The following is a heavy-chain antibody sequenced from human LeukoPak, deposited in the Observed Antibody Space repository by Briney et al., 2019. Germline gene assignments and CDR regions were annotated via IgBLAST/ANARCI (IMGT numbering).Heavy chain of an antibody. D-gene: IGHD5-12*01. CDR2: MNPNSGNT. CDR3: ARGRGSGYGPSDY. J-gene: IGHJ4*02. V-gene: IGHV1-8*03. CDR1: GYTFTIYD. Sequence: ASVKVSCKASGYTFTIYDINWVRQATGQGLERMGWMNPNSGNTGYAQKFQGRVTITRNTSISTAYMELSSLRSEDTAVYYCARGRGSGYGPSDYWGQGTLVTVSS.